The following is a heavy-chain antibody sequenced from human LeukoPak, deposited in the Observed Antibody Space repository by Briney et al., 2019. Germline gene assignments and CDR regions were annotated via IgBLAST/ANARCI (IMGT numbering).Heavy chain of an antibody. D-gene: IGHD4-17*01. CDR1: GFTFDSYW. Sequence: GGSLRLSCAASGFTFDSYWMSWVRQAPGKGPEWVANIKRDGSEKYYVDSVKGRFTISRDNAKNSLYLQMNSLRAEDTAVYYCARDFYYGDYSFDYWGQGTLVTVSS. CDR2: IKRDGSEK. CDR3: ARDFYYGDYSFDY. V-gene: IGHV3-7*01. J-gene: IGHJ4*02.